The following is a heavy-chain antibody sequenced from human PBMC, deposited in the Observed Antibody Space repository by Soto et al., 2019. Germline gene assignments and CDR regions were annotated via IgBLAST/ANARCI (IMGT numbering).Heavy chain of an antibody. J-gene: IGHJ6*02. D-gene: IGHD3-10*01. V-gene: IGHV4-30-2*01. CDR2: TYHSGNP. Sequence: ASETLSLTCDVSGDTISTGGYTWAWIRQPPGKALEWIGHTYHSGNPYYNPSLKSRVIISVDTSKKQFSLNLSSVTAADTAVYYCARVPVRKYYGAGSYNNYYFGMDVWGQGTTVTVSS. CDR1: GDTISTGGYT. CDR3: ARVPVRKYYGAGSYNNYYFGMDV.